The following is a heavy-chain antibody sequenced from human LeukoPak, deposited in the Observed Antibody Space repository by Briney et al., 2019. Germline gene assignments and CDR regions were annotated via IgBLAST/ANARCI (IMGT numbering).Heavy chain of an antibody. V-gene: IGHV4-39*07. D-gene: IGHD6-19*01. CDR1: GGSISSSSYY. J-gene: IGHJ4*02. Sequence: PSETLSLTCTVSGGSISSSSYYWGWIRQPPGKGLEWIGSIYYSGSTYYNPSLKSRVTISVDTSKNQFSLKLSSVTAADTAVYYCARDGLSYGSGWLGADYWGQGTLVTVSS. CDR2: IYYSGST. CDR3: ARDGLSYGSGWLGADY.